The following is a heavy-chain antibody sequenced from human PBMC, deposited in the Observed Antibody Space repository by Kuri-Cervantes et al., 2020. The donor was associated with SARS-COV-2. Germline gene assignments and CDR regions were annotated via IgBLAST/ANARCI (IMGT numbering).Heavy chain of an antibody. V-gene: IGHV3-33*08. J-gene: IGHJ4*02. D-gene: IGHD6-13*01. CDR1: GFTFSSYS. CDR2: IWFDGSNK. Sequence: GGSLRLSCAASGFTFSSYSMNWVRQAPGKGLEWVALIWFDGSNKSYADSVKGRFTVSRDNSKNTLYLQLRSLRAEDTAVYYCARQWQIYSRSWYSGELLHWGQGTLVIVSS. CDR3: ARQWQIYSRSWYSGELLH.